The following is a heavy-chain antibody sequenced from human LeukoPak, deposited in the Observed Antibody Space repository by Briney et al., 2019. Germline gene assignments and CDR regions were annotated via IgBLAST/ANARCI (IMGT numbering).Heavy chain of an antibody. J-gene: IGHJ5*02. Sequence: SVKVSCKASGGTFSSYAISWVRQAPGQGLEWMGRIIPILGIANYAQKFQGRVTITGDKSTSTAYMELSSLRSEDTAVYYCAMTSGNGRFDPWGQGTLVTVSS. D-gene: IGHD3-10*01. V-gene: IGHV1-69*04. CDR3: AMTSGNGRFDP. CDR1: GGTFSSYA. CDR2: IIPILGIA.